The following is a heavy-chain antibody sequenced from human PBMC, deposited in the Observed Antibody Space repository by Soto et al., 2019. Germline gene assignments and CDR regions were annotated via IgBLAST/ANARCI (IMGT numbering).Heavy chain of an antibody. V-gene: IGHV4-31*03. D-gene: IGHD3-9*01. J-gene: IGHJ6*02. CDR2: IYYSGST. CDR1: GGSISSGGYY. CDR3: ARVPVLRYFDWLLPHYYYYGMDV. Sequence: SETLSLTCTVSGGSISSGGYYWSWIRQHPGKGLERIGYIYYSGSTYYNPSLKSRVTISVDTSKNQFSLKLSSVTAADTAVYYCARVPVLRYFDWLLPHYYYYGMDVWGQGTTVTVSS.